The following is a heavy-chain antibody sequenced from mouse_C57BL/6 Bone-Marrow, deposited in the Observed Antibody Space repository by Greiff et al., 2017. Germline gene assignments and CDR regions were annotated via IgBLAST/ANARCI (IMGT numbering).Heavy chain of an antibody. Sequence: QVQLQQPGAELVKPGASVKLSSKASGYTFTNYWMHWVKQRPGQGLEWIGMMHPNGGSPDYNEKFKSEATLRVDKSSRTAYMELSSLTSEDSAVYYCARSYDYDDYTMDYCGQGTSVTVSS. V-gene: IGHV1-64*01. D-gene: IGHD2-4*01. J-gene: IGHJ4*01. CDR3: ARSYDYDDYTMDY. CDR1: GYTFTNYW. CDR2: MHPNGGSP.